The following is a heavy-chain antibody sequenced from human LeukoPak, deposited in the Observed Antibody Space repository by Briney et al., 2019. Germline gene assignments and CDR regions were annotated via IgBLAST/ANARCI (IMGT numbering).Heavy chain of an antibody. CDR1: GFTFSSYG. J-gene: IGHJ4*02. Sequence: GGSLRLSCAASGFTFSSYGMHWVRQAPGKGLEWVSVISCGGGNKYYADSVKGRFTISRDNSKNTLYLQMNSLRAEDTAVYYCAKDPKPLEYYYDSSGLDYWGQGTLVTVSS. V-gene: IGHV3-30*18. CDR3: AKDPKPLEYYYDSSGLDY. CDR2: ISCGGGNK. D-gene: IGHD3-22*01.